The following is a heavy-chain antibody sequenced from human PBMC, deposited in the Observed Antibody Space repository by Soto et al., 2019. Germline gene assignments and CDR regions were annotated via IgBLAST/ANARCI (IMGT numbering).Heavy chain of an antibody. J-gene: IGHJ4*02. CDR3: SCVYSSGCPGDY. CDR1: GFTVSSNY. D-gene: IGHD6-19*01. V-gene: IGHV3-66*01. CDR2: IYSGGST. Sequence: GGSLRLSCAASGFTVSSNYMSWVRQAPGKGLEWVSVIYSGGSTYYADSVKGRFTISRDNSKNTLYLQMNSLRAEDTAVYYCSCVYSSGCPGDYWGQGTLVTVSS.